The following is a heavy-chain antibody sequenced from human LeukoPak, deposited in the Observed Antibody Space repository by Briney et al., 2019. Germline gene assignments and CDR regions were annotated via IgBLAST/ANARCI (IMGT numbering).Heavy chain of an antibody. J-gene: IGHJ4*02. V-gene: IGHV3-30*04. CDR2: ISYDGSNK. CDR1: GFTFSSYA. Sequence: GGSLRLSCAASGFTFSSYAMHWVRQAPGKGLEWVAVISYDGSNKYYADSVKGRFTISRDNSKNTLYLQMNSLRAEDTAVYYCDRDQLAGGYIYCYSRFDWWGQATLVTAS. D-gene: IGHD5-18*01. CDR3: DRDQLAGGYIYCYSRFDW.